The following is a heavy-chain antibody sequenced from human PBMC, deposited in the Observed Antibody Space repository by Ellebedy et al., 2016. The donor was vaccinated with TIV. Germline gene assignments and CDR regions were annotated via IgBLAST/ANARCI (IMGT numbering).Heavy chain of an antibody. D-gene: IGHD5-18*01. J-gene: IGHJ6*02. V-gene: IGHV3-11*01. CDR3: AREGDTAMVHDLDV. Sequence: PGGSLRLSCAASGFTFSDYYMSWIRQAPGKGLEWVSYISSTGSTIYYADSVKGRFTISRDNAKNSVYLQMNSLRAGDTAVYYCAREGDTAMVHDLDVWGQGTAVTVSS. CDR1: GFTFSDYY. CDR2: ISSTGSTI.